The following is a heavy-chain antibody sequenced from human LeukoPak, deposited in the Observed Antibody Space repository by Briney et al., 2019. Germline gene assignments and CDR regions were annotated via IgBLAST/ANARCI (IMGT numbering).Heavy chain of an antibody. D-gene: IGHD3-3*01. CDR3: ARSFYYDFWSGYYSMTVGAFDI. CDR2: INLSGST. V-gene: IGHV4-34*01. CDR1: GGSFSGSY. J-gene: IGHJ3*02. Sequence: SETLSLTCGVSGGSFSGSYWGWIRQPPGKGLEWIGEINLSGSTNYNSSLTSRVTISLDTSKNQFSLKLSSVTAADTAVYYCARSFYYDFWSGYYSMTVGAFDIWGQGTMVTVSS.